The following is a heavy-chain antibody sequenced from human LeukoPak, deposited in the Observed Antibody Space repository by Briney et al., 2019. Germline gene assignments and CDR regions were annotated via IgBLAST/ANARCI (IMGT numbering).Heavy chain of an antibody. V-gene: IGHV4-59*01. CDR1: GGSISSYY. CDR3: AREGKDYVWGSYRLFDY. D-gene: IGHD3-16*01. J-gene: IGHJ4*02. Sequence: PSETLSLTCTVSGGSISSYYWSWIRQPPGKGLEWIGYIYYSGSTNYNPSLKSRVTISVDTSKNQFSLKLSSVTAADTAVYYCAREGKDYVWGSYRLFDYWGQGTLVTVSS. CDR2: IYYSGST.